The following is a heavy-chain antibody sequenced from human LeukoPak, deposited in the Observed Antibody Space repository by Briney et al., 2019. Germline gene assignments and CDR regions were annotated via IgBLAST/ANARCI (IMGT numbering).Heavy chain of an antibody. CDR2: IKSKTDDGTT. D-gene: IGHD6-19*01. CDR3: TSGGWYDY. J-gene: IGHJ4*02. Sequence: GGSLRLSCAASGFTFSNAWMSWVRQAPGKGLEWVGRIKSKTDDGTTDYAAPVKGRFTISRDDSKNTLYLQMNSLKTEDTAVYYCTSGGWYDYWGQGTLVTVSS. CDR1: GFTFSNAW. V-gene: IGHV3-15*01.